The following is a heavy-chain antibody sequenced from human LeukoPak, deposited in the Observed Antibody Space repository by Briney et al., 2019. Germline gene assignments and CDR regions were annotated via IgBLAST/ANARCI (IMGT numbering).Heavy chain of an antibody. V-gene: IGHV3-23*01. D-gene: IGHD3-22*01. CDR1: GFSSSSYA. CDR2: IIGSGGST. J-gene: IGHJ3*02. CDR3: ASSSYDSSGTRGAFDI. Sequence: PRGSLRLSCAPSGFSSSSYAMSWVRPAPEGGRWWVSAIIGSGGSTYYAESVKGRFTISRDNSKNTLYLQMNSLRAEDTAVYYCASSSYDSSGTRGAFDIWGQGTMVTVSS.